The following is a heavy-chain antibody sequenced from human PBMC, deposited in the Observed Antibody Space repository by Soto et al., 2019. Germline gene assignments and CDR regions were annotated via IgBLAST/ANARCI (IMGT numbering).Heavy chain of an antibody. J-gene: IGHJ4*01. V-gene: IGHV4-59*01. Sequence: QVQLQESGPGLVKPSETLSLTCRVSGGSMSGYYWSWVRLAPGKGLEWIGYVYYTGSTKYNPSLQSRVSISVDTSNKHFSLSLSLVTAADTAVYFCARSIAVPSGHIDHGGHGIRVNISS. CDR1: GGSMSGYY. CDR2: VYYTGST. CDR3: ARSIAVPSGHIDH. D-gene: IGHD6-6*01.